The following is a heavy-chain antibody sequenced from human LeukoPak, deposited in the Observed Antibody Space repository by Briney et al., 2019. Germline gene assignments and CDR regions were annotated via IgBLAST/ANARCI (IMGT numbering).Heavy chain of an antibody. D-gene: IGHD2-15*01. Sequence: PGGSLRLSCAASGFTVSSNYMSWVRQAPRKGLEWVSVIYSGGSTYYADSVKGRFTISRDNSKNTLYLQMNSLRAEDTAVYYCARGSGGHGGGPAFDYWGQGTLVTVSS. J-gene: IGHJ4*02. V-gene: IGHV3-66*01. CDR3: ARGSGGHGGGPAFDY. CDR1: GFTVSSNY. CDR2: IYSGGST.